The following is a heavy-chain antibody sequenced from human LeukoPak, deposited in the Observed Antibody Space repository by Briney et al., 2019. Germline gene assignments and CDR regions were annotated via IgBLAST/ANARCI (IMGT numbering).Heavy chain of an antibody. J-gene: IGHJ3*02. CDR2: IYYSGST. V-gene: IGHV4-59*01. Sequence: PSETLSLTCTVSGGSISSYYWSWIRQPPGKGLEWIGYIYYSGSTNYNPSLKSRVTISVDTSKNQFSLKLSSVTAADTAVYYCARDSSDSSGYYYGDGRSDLVDIWGQGTMVTVSS. CDR1: GGSISSYY. CDR3: ARDSSDSSGYYYGDGRSDLVDI. D-gene: IGHD3-22*01.